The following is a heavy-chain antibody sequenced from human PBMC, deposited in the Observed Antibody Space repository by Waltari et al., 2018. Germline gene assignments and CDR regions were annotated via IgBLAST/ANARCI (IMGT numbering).Heavy chain of an antibody. CDR1: GYSISSGYF. CDR2: IYHSGRT. Sequence: QVQLQESGPGLVKPSETLSLTCAVSGYSISSGYFWGWLRQPPGKGLGWIGSIYHSGRTYYNPSLNSRVTISVDTSKNQFSLKLSSVTAADTAVYYCARNSGNYSFFYWGQGTLVTVSS. J-gene: IGHJ4*02. CDR3: ARNSGNYSFFY. D-gene: IGHD1-26*01. V-gene: IGHV4-38-2*01.